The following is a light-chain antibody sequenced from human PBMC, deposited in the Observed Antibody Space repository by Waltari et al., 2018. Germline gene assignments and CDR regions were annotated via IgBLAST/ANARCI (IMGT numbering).Light chain of an antibody. CDR3: CSYAADNSFV. J-gene: IGLJ2*01. Sequence: QSALTQPPSASGSPGQSVTIPCTGTSSDVGGYTHVSWYQQHPGKAPKLMIHEVTKRPSGVPDRFSGSKSGNTASLTVSGLQADDEADYYCCSYAADNSFVFGGGTKLTVL. CDR2: EVT. V-gene: IGLV2-8*01. CDR1: SSDVGGYTH.